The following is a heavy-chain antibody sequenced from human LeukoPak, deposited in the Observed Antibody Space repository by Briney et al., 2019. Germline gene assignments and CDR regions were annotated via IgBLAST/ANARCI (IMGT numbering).Heavy chain of an antibody. CDR3: AKDDYYDTSGYRD. V-gene: IGHV3-23*01. Sequence: HPGGSLRLSCAASGFSFSSFGMSWVRQAPGRGLEWVSSITGTGDTTYYADAVQGRFSNSRDNSKNTLYLQMNSLRAEDTAVYYCAKDDYYDTSGYRDWGQGTLVTVSS. CDR2: ITGTGDTT. CDR1: GFSFSSFG. D-gene: IGHD3-22*01. J-gene: IGHJ4*02.